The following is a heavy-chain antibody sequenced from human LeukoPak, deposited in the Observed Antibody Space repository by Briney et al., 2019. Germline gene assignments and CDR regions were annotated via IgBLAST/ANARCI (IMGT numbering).Heavy chain of an antibody. CDR1: GGTFSSYA. CDR3: ARDLYDYYGSGSFYSYYGMDV. CDR2: IIPIFGTA. Sequence: ASVKVSCKASGGTFSSYAISRVRQAPGQGLEWMGGIIPIFGTANYAQKFQGRVTITADESTSTAYMELSSLRSEDTAVYYCARDLYDYYGSGSFYSYYGMDVWGQGTTVTVSS. J-gene: IGHJ6*02. D-gene: IGHD3-10*01. V-gene: IGHV1-69*13.